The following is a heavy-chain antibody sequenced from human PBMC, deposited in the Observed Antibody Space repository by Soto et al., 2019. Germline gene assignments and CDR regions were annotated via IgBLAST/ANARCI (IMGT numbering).Heavy chain of an antibody. CDR3: ARELYGSGSRWFDP. CDR1: GGSISSYY. J-gene: IGHJ5*02. V-gene: IGHV4-59*01. Sequence: PTETLSLTCTVSGGSISSYYWSWIRQPPGKGLEWIGYIYYSGSTNYNPSLKSRVTISVDTSKNQFSLKLSSVTAADTAVYYCARELYGSGSRWFDPWGQGTLVTVSS. CDR2: IYYSGST. D-gene: IGHD3-10*01.